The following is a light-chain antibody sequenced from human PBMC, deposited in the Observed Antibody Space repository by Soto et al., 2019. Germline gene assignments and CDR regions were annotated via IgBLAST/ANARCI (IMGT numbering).Light chain of an antibody. CDR3: QQYNNWPPMT. CDR1: QNIHNH. CDR2: GAS. Sequence: ENLMAQSPSTLSVSPGERVTLSCRASQNIHNHMSWFLQKPGQAPRLLIYGASTRATGVPATFSGSASGTEFTLTISSLQSEDFAVYYCQQYNNWPPMTFGQGTKVDI. V-gene: IGKV3-15*01. J-gene: IGKJ1*01.